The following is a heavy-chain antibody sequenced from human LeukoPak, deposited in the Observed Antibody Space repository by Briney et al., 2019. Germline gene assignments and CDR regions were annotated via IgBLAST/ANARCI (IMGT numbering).Heavy chain of an antibody. CDR2: ISAYNGNT. V-gene: IGHV1-18*04. Sequence: ASVKVSCKASGYTFTSYGISWVRQAPRQGLEWMGWISAYNGNTNYAQKLQGRVTMTTDTSTSTAYMELRSLRSDDTAVYYCARVGYCSGGSCYPSYFQHWGQGTLVTVSS. CDR1: GYTFTSYG. CDR3: ARVGYCSGGSCYPSYFQH. J-gene: IGHJ1*01. D-gene: IGHD2-15*01.